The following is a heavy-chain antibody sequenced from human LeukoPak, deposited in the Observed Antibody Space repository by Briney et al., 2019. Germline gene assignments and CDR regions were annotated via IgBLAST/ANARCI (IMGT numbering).Heavy chain of an antibody. CDR3: ARVGYYYDSSGYYYGVYYYYYMDV. V-gene: IGHV3-21*01. D-gene: IGHD3-22*01. Sequence: GGSLRLSCAASGFTFSSYSMNWVRQAPGKGLEWVSSISSSSSYIYYADSVKGRFTISRDNAKNSLYLQMNSLRAEDTAVYYCARVGYYYDSSGYYYGVYYYYYMDVWGKGTTVTISS. CDR2: ISSSSSYI. CDR1: GFTFSSYS. J-gene: IGHJ6*03.